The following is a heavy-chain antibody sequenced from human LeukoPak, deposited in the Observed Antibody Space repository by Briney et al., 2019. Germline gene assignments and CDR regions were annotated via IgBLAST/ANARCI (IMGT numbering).Heavy chain of an antibody. Sequence: GASVKVSCKASGYTFTSYYMHWVRQAPGQGLEWMGIINPSGGSTSYAQKFQGRVTMTRDMPTSTVYMELSSLRSEDTAVYYCARDHVKQLVGRWFDPWGQGTLVTVSS. CDR2: INPSGGST. V-gene: IGHV1-46*01. CDR3: ARDHVKQLVGRWFDP. CDR1: GYTFTSYY. D-gene: IGHD6-6*01. J-gene: IGHJ5*02.